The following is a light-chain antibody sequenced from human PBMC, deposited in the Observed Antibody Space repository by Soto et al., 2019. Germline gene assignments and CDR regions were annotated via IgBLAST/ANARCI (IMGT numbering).Light chain of an antibody. CDR3: LSFDSSLSVV. V-gene: IGLV1-40*01. J-gene: IGLJ2*01. CDR1: SSNIGAGYD. Sequence: QAVVTQPPSVSGAPGQRVTISCTGSSSNIGAGYDVHWYQQLPGRAPKLLIYGNTNRPSGVPDRFSGSKSGTSASLAITGLQAEDEADCYCLSFDSSLSVVFGGGTQLTVL. CDR2: GNT.